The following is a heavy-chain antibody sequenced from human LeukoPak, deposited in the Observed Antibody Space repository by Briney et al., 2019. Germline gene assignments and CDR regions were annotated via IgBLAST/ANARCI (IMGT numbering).Heavy chain of an antibody. Sequence: SETLSLTCTVSGVSIGSTHYYWSWIRQPAGKGLEWIGRIHPSGSTNYNPSLKSRVTLSVDTSKNQFSLKLSSVTAADTAVYYCARGPPPDFDYWGRGTLVTVSS. J-gene: IGHJ4*02. CDR2: IHPSGST. CDR1: GVSIGSTHYY. V-gene: IGHV4-61*02. CDR3: ARGPPPDFDY.